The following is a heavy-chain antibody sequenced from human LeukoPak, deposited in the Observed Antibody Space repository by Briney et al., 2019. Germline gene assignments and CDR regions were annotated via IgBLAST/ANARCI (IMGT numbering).Heavy chain of an antibody. J-gene: IGHJ4*02. CDR3: ARGPIAAAGDY. CDR2: INANNGDT. Sequence: GASVKASCKASGYTFTNYGITWVRQAPGQGLEWMGWINANNGDTNYAQNLQGRVTMTRDTSTSTAYMELRSLRSDDTAVYFCARGPIAAAGDYWGQGTLVTVSS. V-gene: IGHV1-18*01. D-gene: IGHD6-13*01. CDR1: GYTFTNYG.